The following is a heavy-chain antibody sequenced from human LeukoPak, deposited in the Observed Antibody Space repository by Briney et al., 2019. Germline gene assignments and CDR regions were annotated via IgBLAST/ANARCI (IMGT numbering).Heavy chain of an antibody. CDR1: GFTFSSYA. Sequence: GGSLRLSCAASGFTFSSYAMNWVRQAPGKGLEWVAVISYDGSNKYYADSVKGRFTISRDNSKNTLYLQMNSLRAEDTAVYYCARDFRDFWSGFAVYYYYYGMDVWGQGTTVTVSS. J-gene: IGHJ6*02. D-gene: IGHD3-3*01. CDR2: ISYDGSNK. V-gene: IGHV3-30-3*01. CDR3: ARDFRDFWSGFAVYYYYYGMDV.